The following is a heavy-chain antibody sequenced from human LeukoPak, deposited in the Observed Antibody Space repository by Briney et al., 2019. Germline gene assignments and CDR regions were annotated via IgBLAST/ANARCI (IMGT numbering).Heavy chain of an antibody. CDR3: AASRSGRYYFDY. D-gene: IGHD6-19*01. J-gene: IGHJ4*02. V-gene: IGHV3-9*01. Sequence: QAGRPLRLSCAASGFTFDDYAMHWVRQTPGKGLEWVSGISWNSGSIGYADSVKGRFTISRDNSKNTLYLQMNSLRAEDTAVYYYAASRSGRYYFDYWGQGTLVTVSS. CDR2: ISWNSGSI. CDR1: GFTFDDYA.